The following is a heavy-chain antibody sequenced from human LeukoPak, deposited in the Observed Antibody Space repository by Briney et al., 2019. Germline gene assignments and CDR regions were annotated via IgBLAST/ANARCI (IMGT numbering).Heavy chain of an antibody. CDR2: IYPGDSDT. J-gene: IGHJ4*02. Sequence: KSGESLKISGKGSGYSFTSYWIGWVRQMPGKGLEWMGIIYPGDSDTRYSPSFQGQVTISADKSISTAYLQWSSLKASDTAMYYCARHSSGFYGSGPKRYYFDYWGQGTLVTVSS. CDR3: ARHSSGFYGSGPKRYYFDY. D-gene: IGHD3-10*01. CDR1: GYSFTSYW. V-gene: IGHV5-51*01.